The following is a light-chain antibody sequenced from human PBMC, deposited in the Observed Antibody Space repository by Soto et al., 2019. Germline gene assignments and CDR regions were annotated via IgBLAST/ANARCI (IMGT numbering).Light chain of an antibody. V-gene: IGKV1-5*03. J-gene: IGKJ4*01. CDR3: QQYENYPFT. CDR2: KAS. Sequence: DIQMTQSPSTLSASVGDRVTITCRASQSSRSWLAWYQQKPGKAPKALIYKASSLESGVPSRFSGSGSGTEFTLTISSLQPDDFATYYCQQYENYPFTFGGGTKVEIK. CDR1: QSSRSW.